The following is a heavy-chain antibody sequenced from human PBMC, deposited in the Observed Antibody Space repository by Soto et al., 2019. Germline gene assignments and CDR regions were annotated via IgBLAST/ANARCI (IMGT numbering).Heavy chain of an antibody. V-gene: IGHV3-7*02. CDR2: IKQDGSEK. Sequence: GSLRLSCAASGFTFSSYWMSWVRQAPGKGLEWVANIKQDGSEKYYVDSVKGRFTISRDNAKNSLYLQMNSLRAEDTAVYYCARVPYCSSSGCYSWFDPWGQGTLVTVSS. CDR3: ARVPYCSSSGCYSWFDP. J-gene: IGHJ5*02. D-gene: IGHD2-2*01. CDR1: GFTFSSYW.